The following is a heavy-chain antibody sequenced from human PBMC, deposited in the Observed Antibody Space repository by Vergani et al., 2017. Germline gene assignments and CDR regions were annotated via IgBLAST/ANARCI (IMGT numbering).Heavy chain of an antibody. CDR2: IKQDGSEK. CDR3: ARDLIAAAGTYWFDP. D-gene: IGHD6-13*01. V-gene: IGHV3-7*01. Sequence: EVQLVEPGGGLVQPGGSLRLSCAASGFTFSSYWMSWVRQAPGKGLEWVANIKQDGSEKYYVDSVKGRFTISRDNAKNSLYLQMNSLRAEDTSVYYCARDLIAAAGTYWFDPWGQGTLVTVSS. J-gene: IGHJ5*02. CDR1: GFTFSSYW.